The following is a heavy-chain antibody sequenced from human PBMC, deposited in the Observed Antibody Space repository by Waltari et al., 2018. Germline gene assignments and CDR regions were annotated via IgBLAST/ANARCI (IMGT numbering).Heavy chain of an antibody. CDR2: SRNKAQGYIT. V-gene: IGHV3-72*01. CDR1: GFPFSDHY. D-gene: IGHD1-26*01. Sequence: EVQLVESGGGLVQPGGSLSLSCAISGFPFSDHYIDWVRQAPGKGLEWVGRSRNKAQGYITEYAASVKGRFIISRDDSKNSLYLQMDSLKTEDTAMYYCSSRHSGSSDYWGQGTLVTVSS. CDR3: SSRHSGSSDY. J-gene: IGHJ4*02.